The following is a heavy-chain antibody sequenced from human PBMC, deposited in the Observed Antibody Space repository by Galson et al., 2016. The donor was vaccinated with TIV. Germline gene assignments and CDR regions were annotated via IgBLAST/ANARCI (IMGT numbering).Heavy chain of an antibody. D-gene: IGHD2-21*01. V-gene: IGHV3-66*02. J-gene: IGHJ6*02. Sequence: SLRLSCAASALTISDNYMTWVRQAPGMGLEWVAIMSSGGSLNYADFVRGRFTVSRDNSKNTLYLQMNRLRTDDTAIYYCTRERRFCGNNCYLSYYYGMDVWGQGTTVTVSS. CDR1: ALTISDNY. CDR2: MSSGGSL. CDR3: TRERRFCGNNCYLSYYYGMDV.